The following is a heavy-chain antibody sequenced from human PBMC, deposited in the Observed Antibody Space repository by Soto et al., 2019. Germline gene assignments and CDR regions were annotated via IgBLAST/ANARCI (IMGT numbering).Heavy chain of an antibody. CDR1: GYTFTSYY. CDR3: ARFHSSSWYDLFKDYYYGMDV. J-gene: IGHJ6*02. D-gene: IGHD6-13*01. V-gene: IGHV1-46*03. Sequence: GASVKVSCKASGYTFTSYYMHWVRQAPGQGLEWMGIINPSGGSTSYAQKFQGRVTMTRDTSTSTVYMELSSLRSEDTAVYYCARFHSSSWYDLFKDYYYGMDVWGQGTTVTVSS. CDR2: INPSGGST.